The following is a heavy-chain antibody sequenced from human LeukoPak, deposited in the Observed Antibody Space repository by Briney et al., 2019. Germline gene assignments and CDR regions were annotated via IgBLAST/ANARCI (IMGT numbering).Heavy chain of an antibody. J-gene: IGHJ4*02. Sequence: GGSLRLSCAASGFTVSSSYMSWVRQAPGKGLEWVSVIHSGGNTYYADSVKGRFTISRDNSKNTLYLQMNSLRAEDTAVYYCASYSYGYSTFDYWGQGTLVTVSS. V-gene: IGHV3-53*05. CDR3: ASYSYGYSTFDY. D-gene: IGHD5-18*01. CDR2: IHSGGNT. CDR1: GFTVSSSY.